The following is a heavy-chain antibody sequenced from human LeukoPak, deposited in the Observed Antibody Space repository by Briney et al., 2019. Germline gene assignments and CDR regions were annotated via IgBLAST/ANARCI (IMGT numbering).Heavy chain of an antibody. Sequence: PGGSLRLSCAASGFTFSSYAMSWVRQAPGKGREWLSAFRGSGGSRYYAGSLKGRFTISRDNSKSTLYLQMNSLSAEDTAVYYCAKSSPIAAAGEVSDFWGQGTLVTVSS. V-gene: IGHV3-23*01. CDR3: AKSSPIAAAGEVSDF. J-gene: IGHJ4*02. CDR2: FRGSGGSR. D-gene: IGHD6-13*01. CDR1: GFTFSSYA.